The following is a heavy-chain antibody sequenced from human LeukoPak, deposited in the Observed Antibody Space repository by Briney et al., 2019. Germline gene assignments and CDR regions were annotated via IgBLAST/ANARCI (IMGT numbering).Heavy chain of an antibody. CDR2: ISGSGGNT. CDR1: GFTFSSYA. Sequence: GGSLRLSCAASGFTFSSYAMSWVRQAPGKGLEWVSAISGSGGNTYYADSVKGRFTISRDNSKNTLYLQMNSLRAEDTAVYYCAKGGSSGYYFPFDHWGQGTLDTVSS. V-gene: IGHV3-23*01. J-gene: IGHJ4*02. D-gene: IGHD3-22*01. CDR3: AKGGSSGYYFPFDH.